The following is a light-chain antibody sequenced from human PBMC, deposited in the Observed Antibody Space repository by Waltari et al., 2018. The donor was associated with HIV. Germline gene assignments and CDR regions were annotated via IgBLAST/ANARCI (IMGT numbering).Light chain of an antibody. J-gene: IGLJ2*01. CDR3: LLSFNGVVV. CDR2: DTS. CDR1: TGSVTSGHC. V-gene: IGLV7-46*01. Sequence: QAVVTQEPSLTVSPGGTVTLTCASSTGSVTSGHCPYWFQLRPGQAPKTLLYDTSNRNSWTPARFSGSLLGDKAALTLTGAQFEDEADYFCLLSFNGVVVFGGGTSLTVL.